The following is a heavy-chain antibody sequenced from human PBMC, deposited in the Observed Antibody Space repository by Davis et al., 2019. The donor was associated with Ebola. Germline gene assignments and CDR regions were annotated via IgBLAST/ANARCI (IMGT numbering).Heavy chain of an antibody. CDR1: GYTFTTYW. V-gene: IGHV5-51*01. CDR2: ISPGDSES. CDR3: ARLVGDIVDAWFDP. Sequence: GGPLRLSCKTSGYTFTTYWIGWVRQMPGKGLEWMGIISPGDSESTYSPFFQGHVTISVDTSIDTAHLQWSSLKASDTAMYFCARLVGDIVDAWFDPWGQGTLVTVSS. J-gene: IGHJ5*02. D-gene: IGHD2-15*01.